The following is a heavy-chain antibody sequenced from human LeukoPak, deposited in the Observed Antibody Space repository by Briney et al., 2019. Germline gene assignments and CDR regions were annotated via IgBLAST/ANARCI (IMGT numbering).Heavy chain of an antibody. CDR3: AKAASQQLVREVDY. V-gene: IGHV3-9*01. CDR2: ISWNSGSI. J-gene: IGHJ4*02. Sequence: GESPRLSCAASGFTFDDYAMHWVRQAPGKGLEWVSGISWNSGSIGYADSVKGRFTISRDNAKNSLYLQMNSLRAEDTALYYCAKAASQQLVREVDYWGQGTLVTVSS. CDR1: GFTFDDYA. D-gene: IGHD6-13*01.